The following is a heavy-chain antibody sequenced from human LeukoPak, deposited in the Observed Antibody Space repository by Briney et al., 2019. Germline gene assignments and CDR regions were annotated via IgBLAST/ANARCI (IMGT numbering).Heavy chain of an antibody. J-gene: IGHJ4*02. D-gene: IGHD3-10*01. Sequence: SETLSLTCSVSGDSITSSGYSWGWLRQPPGKGPEWIGSILYSGSIYYNPSLKSRVTISVDTSKNQFSLKLSSVTAADTAVYYCARDGKIYYYGSGIDYWGRGTLVTVSS. CDR1: GDSITSSGYS. V-gene: IGHV4-39*07. CDR2: ILYSGSI. CDR3: ARDGKIYYYGSGIDY.